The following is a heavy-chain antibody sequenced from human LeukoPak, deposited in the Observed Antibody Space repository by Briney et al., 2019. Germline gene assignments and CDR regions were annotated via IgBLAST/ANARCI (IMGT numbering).Heavy chain of an antibody. J-gene: IGHJ4*02. CDR1: GFTFSSYG. D-gene: IGHD3-10*01. Sequence: GRALRLSCVGPGFTFSSYGMHRVRQTPGKGLEWVAVISYDGSNQFYADAVKGRFAISRDNSKNTLYLQMNSLRAEDMAVYYCAKDVDPFGSGSYVEGFDYWGQGTLVTVSS. CDR3: AKDVDPFGSGSYVEGFDY. CDR2: ISYDGSNQ. V-gene: IGHV3-30*18.